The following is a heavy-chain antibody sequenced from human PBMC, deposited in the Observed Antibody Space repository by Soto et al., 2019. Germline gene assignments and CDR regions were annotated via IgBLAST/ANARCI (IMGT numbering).Heavy chain of an antibody. CDR1: GGTFSSYA. CDR2: IIPIFGTA. J-gene: IGHJ6*02. CDR3: ARTTGDEDTARSGYYGKDV. V-gene: IGHV1-69*06. D-gene: IGHD5-18*01. Sequence: QVQLVQSGAEVKKPGSSVKVSCKASGGTFSSYAISWVRQAPGQGLEWMGGIIPIFGTANYKRKIQGRVMITAYKSTSTAYMELSSLRSEDTAVYYFARTTGDEDTARSGYYGKDVWCQCTTVSVSS.